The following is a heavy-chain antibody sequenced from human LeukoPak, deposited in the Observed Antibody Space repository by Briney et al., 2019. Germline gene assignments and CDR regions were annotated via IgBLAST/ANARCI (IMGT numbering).Heavy chain of an antibody. Sequence: SETLSLTCTVSGGSISSYYWSWIRQPAGKGLEWIGRIYISGSTNYNPSLKSRVTMSVDTSKNQFSLKLSSVTAADTAVYYCARDRGTWNDDGFDYWGRGTLVTVSS. D-gene: IGHD1-1*01. CDR1: GGSISSYY. J-gene: IGHJ4*02. CDR3: ARDRGTWNDDGFDY. V-gene: IGHV4-4*07. CDR2: IYISGST.